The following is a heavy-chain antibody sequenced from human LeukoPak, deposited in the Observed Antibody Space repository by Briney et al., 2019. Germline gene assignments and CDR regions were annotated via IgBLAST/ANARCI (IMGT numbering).Heavy chain of an antibody. V-gene: IGHV1-8*01. Sequence: WASVKVSCKASGYTFTGYDINWVRQATGQGLEWMGWMNPNSGNTGYAQKFQGRVTMTRNTSISTAYMELSSLRSEDTAVYYCAREIDDSGAAGIGYYYYGMDVWGQGTTVTVSS. CDR2: MNPNSGNT. CDR1: GYTFTGYD. D-gene: IGHD6-13*01. J-gene: IGHJ6*02. CDR3: AREIDDSGAAGIGYYYYGMDV.